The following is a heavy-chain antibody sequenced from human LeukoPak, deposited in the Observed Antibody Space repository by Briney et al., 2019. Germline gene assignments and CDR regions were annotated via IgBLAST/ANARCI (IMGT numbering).Heavy chain of an antibody. D-gene: IGHD3-9*01. V-gene: IGHV1-18*04. CDR1: GYTFTSYG. CDR3: ARGPPSLRYFDWLSGY. CDR2: ISAYNGNT. J-gene: IGHJ4*02. Sequence: ASVKVSCEASGYTFTSYGISWVRQAPGQGLEWMGWISAYNGNTNYAQKLQGRVTMTTDTSTSTAYMELRSLRSDDTAVYYCARGPPSLRYFDWLSGYWGQGTLVTVSS.